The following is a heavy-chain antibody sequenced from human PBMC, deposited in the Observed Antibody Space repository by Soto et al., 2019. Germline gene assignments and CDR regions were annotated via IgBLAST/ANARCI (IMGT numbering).Heavy chain of an antibody. CDR2: ISAYNGNT. CDR1: GYTFTSYG. D-gene: IGHD2-15*01. V-gene: IGHV1-18*04. Sequence: ASLKVSCKASGYTFTSYGISWVRQAPGQGLEWMGWISAYNGNTNYAQKLQGRVTMTTDTSTSTAYMELRSLRSDDTAVYYCARDHGVEVATFFHFVHGDWGHVTVVTVSS. CDR3: ARDHGVEVATFFHFVHGD. J-gene: IGHJ4*01.